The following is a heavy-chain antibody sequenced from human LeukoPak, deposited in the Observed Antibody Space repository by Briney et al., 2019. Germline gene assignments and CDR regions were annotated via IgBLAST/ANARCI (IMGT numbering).Heavy chain of an antibody. V-gene: IGHV1-46*01. Sequence: ASVTVSCKASGYTFTSYCMHWVRQAPGQGLEWMGIINPSGGSTSYAQKFQGRVPMTRDTSTSTVYMELRRLRSEDTAVYSCGRDVPTRHHRGFDYWGQGTLVTVSS. D-gene: IGHD1-1*01. CDR3: GRDVPTRHHRGFDY. CDR2: INPSGGST. J-gene: IGHJ4*02. CDR1: GYTFTSYC.